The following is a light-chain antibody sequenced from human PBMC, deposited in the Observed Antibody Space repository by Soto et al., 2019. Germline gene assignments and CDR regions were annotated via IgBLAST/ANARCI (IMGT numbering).Light chain of an antibody. V-gene: IGLV2-14*01. CDR2: EVS. CDR1: SCDVGGYNY. Sequence: QSALTQPASVSGSPGQSITISCTGTSCDVGGYNYVSWYQQHPGKAPKLMIYEVSNRPSGVSNRFSGSKSGNTASLTISGLQAEDEADYYCSSYTSSSTLYVFGTGTKLTAL. J-gene: IGLJ1*01. CDR3: SSYTSSSTLYV.